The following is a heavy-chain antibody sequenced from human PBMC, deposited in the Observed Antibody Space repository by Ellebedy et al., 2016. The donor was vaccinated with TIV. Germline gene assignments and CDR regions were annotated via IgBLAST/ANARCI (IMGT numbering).Heavy chain of an antibody. CDR2: INPNSGDT. Sequence: ASVKASCXTSGYTFTTYGISWVRQAPGQGLEWMGCINPNSGDTDYAPKFQGRVTVTRDTSIGTAYMDLSRLRSDDTAVYYCARDPNPGSGGWSSFFDAWGQGTLVTVSS. CDR1: GYTFTTYG. J-gene: IGHJ4*02. D-gene: IGHD6-19*01. CDR3: ARDPNPGSGGWSSFFDA. V-gene: IGHV1-2*02.